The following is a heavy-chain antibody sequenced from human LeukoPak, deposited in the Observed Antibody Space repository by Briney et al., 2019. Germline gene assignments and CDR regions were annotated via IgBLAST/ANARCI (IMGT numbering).Heavy chain of an antibody. D-gene: IGHD6-13*01. J-gene: IGHJ4*02. V-gene: IGHV3-30*02. CDR3: AKIFRYSTDY. Sequence: PGGSLRLSCAASGFTFSSYGMHWVRQAPGKGLGWVAFIRYDGSNKYYADSVKGRFTISRDNSKNTLYLQINSLRAEDTAVYYCAKIFRYSTDYWGQGTLVTVSS. CDR1: GFTFSSYG. CDR2: IRYDGSNK.